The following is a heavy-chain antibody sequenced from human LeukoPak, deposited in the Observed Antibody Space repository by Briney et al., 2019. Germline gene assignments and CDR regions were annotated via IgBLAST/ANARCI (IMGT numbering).Heavy chain of an antibody. CDR3: ARGIAVAGWFDP. V-gene: IGHV1-18*01. J-gene: IGHJ5*02. CDR2: ISAYNGNT. D-gene: IGHD6-19*01. CDR1: GYTFTSYG. Sequence: ASAKLSCKASGYTFTSYGISWVRQAPGQGLEWMGWISAYNGNTNYAQKLQGRVTMTTDTSTSTAYMELRSLRSDDTAVYYCARGIAVAGWFDPWGQGTLVTVSS.